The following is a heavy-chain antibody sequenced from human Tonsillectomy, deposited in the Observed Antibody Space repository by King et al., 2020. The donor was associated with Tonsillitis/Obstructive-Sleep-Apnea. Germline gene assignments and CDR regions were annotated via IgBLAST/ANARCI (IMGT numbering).Heavy chain of an antibody. D-gene: IGHD4-17*01. Sequence: QLVQSGAEVKKPGSSVKVSCKASGGTFSSYAISWVRQAPGRGLEWMGGIIPILGIANYAQKFQGRVTITADKSTSTAYMELSSLRCEDTAVYYCARGGKATVTRGWFDPWGQGTLVTVSS. V-gene: IGHV1-69*10. J-gene: IGHJ5*02. CDR2: IIPILGIA. CDR1: GGTFSSYA. CDR3: ARGGKATVTRGWFDP.